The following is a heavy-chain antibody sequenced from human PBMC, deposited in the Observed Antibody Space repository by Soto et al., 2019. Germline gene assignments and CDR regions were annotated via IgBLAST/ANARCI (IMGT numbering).Heavy chain of an antibody. CDR1: GFTFNNYG. V-gene: IGHV3-30*18. CDR2: ISFDGDDK. J-gene: IGHJ4*01. Sequence: QVQLVESGGGVVQPGRSLRLSCAASGFTFNNYGMHWVRQAPGKGLEWVTTISFDGDDKYYEDSVKGRFTISRDNSKNTVDLQMNGPTVEDTAVYNCEKGSMSTHKILDHWGHGTMVTLSS. CDR3: EKGSMSTHKILDH. D-gene: IGHD6-6*01.